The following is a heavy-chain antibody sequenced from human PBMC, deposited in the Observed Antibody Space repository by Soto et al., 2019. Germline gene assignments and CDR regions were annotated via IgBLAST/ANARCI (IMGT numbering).Heavy chain of an antibody. CDR1: VGTFSSYA. J-gene: IGHJ4*02. V-gene: IGHV1-69*13. D-gene: IGHD3-10*01. Sequence: SVKVSCKASVGTFSSYAISWVRQAPGQGLEWMGGIIPIFGTANYAQKFQGRVTITADESTSTAYMELSSLRSEDTAVYYCARVDGSGSYSKYYFDYWGQGTLVTVSS. CDR2: IIPIFGTA. CDR3: ARVDGSGSYSKYYFDY.